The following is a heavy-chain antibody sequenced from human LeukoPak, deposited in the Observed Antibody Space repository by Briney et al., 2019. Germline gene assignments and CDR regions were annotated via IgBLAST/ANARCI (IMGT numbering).Heavy chain of an antibody. CDR3: ARVSYQEGVDY. Sequence: PSETLSLTCTVSGDSISGSSDYWGWIRQPPGKGLEWIGSIYYSGSTYYNPSLKSRVTISVDTSKNQFSLKLSSVTAADTAVYYCARVSYQEGVDYWGQGTLVTVSS. CDR1: GDSISGSSDY. J-gene: IGHJ4*02. CDR2: IYYSGST. V-gene: IGHV4-39*07. D-gene: IGHD2-2*01.